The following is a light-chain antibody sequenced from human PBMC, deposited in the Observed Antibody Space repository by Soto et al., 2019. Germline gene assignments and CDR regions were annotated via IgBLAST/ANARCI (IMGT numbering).Light chain of an antibody. CDR3: SSYTSSSTMT. CDR2: DVT. Sequence: QSALTQPASVSGSPGQSITISCTGTSSDVGGYNYVSWYQHHPGKAPKVMIYDVTNRPSGVSDRFSASKSGNTASLTISGLQAEDEADYYRSSYTSSSTMTFGGGTKVTVL. V-gene: IGLV2-14*03. CDR1: SSDVGGYNY. J-gene: IGLJ2*01.